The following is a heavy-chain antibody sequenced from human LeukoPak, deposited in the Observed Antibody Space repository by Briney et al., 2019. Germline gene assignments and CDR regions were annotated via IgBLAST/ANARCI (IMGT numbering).Heavy chain of an antibody. CDR1: GGSISSGAYS. D-gene: IGHD2-15*01. J-gene: IGHJ4*02. V-gene: IGHV4-30-2*01. CDR3: ARGWANIVVDLYFDY. Sequence: PSETLSLTCAVSGGSISSGAYSWSWIRQPPGKGLEWIGYIYHSGSTYYNPSLKSRVTISVDRSKNQFSLKLTSVTAADTAVYYCARGWANIVVDLYFDYWGQGTLVTVSS. CDR2: IYHSGST.